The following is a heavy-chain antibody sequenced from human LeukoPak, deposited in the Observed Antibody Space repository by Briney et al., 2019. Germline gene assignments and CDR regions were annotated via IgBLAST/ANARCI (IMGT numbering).Heavy chain of an antibody. CDR3: AREGTLAVAANFDY. V-gene: IGHV3-21*01. CDR1: GFTFSSYS. CDR2: ISSSSSSYI. D-gene: IGHD6-19*01. J-gene: IGHJ4*02. Sequence: GGSLRLSCAASGFTFSSYSMNWVRQAPGKGLEWVSSISSSSSSYIYYADSVKGRFTISRDNAKNSLYLQMNSLRAEDTAVYYCAREGTLAVAANFDYWGQGTLVTVSS.